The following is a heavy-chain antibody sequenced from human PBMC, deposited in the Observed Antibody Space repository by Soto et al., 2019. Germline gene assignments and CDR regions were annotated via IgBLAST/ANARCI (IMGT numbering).Heavy chain of an antibody. CDR3: AKDLGGSGWSDAFDI. V-gene: IGHV3-23*01. CDR2: MSGSGVST. D-gene: IGHD6-19*01. CDR1: GFTFSSYA. Sequence: EVQLLESGGGLVQPGGSLRLSCAASGFTFSSYAMSWVRQAPGKGLEWVSAMSGSGVSTYYADSAKGRFTISRDNTKNTVNLEMNSLRAEDTAVYYCAKDLGGSGWSDAFDIWGQGTMVTVSS. J-gene: IGHJ3*02.